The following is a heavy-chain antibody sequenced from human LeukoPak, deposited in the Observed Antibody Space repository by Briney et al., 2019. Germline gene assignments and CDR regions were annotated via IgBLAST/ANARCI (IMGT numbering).Heavy chain of an antibody. J-gene: IGHJ3*02. CDR3: AKLRYCTTISCYDAFDM. CDR2: ISGAGSST. D-gene: IGHD2-2*01. V-gene: IGHV3-23*01. CDR1: GFTFSNYA. Sequence: GGSLRLSCVISGFTFSNYAMSWVRQAPGKGLEWVSTISGAGSSTFYADSVRGRFTISRDNSQNTLYLQVNSLRAEDTAAYYCAKLRYCTTISCYDAFDMWGQGTMVTVSS.